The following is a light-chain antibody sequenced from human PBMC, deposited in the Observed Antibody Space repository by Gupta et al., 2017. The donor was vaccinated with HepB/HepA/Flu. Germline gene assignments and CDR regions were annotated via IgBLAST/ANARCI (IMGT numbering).Light chain of an antibody. J-gene: IGLJ3*02. V-gene: IGLV8-61*01. Sequence: QTVVTQEPSLSVSPGGTVTFTCALSSGSVTTGYYTSWYQQTPGQAPHTLIYNTKSRSSGVPDRFSGSILGNKAALTITGAQADDESTYYCALYMGDGISVFGGGTKLTGL. CDR1: SGSVTTGYY. CDR2: NTK. CDR3: ALYMGDGISV.